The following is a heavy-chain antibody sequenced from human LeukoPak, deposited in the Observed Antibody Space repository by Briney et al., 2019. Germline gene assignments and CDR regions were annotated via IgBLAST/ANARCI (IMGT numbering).Heavy chain of an antibody. J-gene: IGHJ4*02. CDR3: ASETYYYDSSGSSPFDY. V-gene: IGHV4-4*07. CDR1: GGSISSYY. D-gene: IGHD3-22*01. Sequence: SETLSLTCTVSGGSISSYYWSWIRQPAGKGLEWIGRIYTSGSTNHNPSLKSRVTMSVDTSKNQFSLKLSSVTAADTAVYYCASETYYYDSSGSSPFDYWGQGTLVTVSS. CDR2: IYTSGST.